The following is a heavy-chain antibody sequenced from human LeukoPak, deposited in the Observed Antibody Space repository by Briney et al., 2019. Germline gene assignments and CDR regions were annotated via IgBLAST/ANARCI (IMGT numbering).Heavy chain of an antibody. CDR1: GFTFSSFA. J-gene: IGHJ4*02. V-gene: IGHV3-23*01. Sequence: GGSLRLSCAASGFTFSSFAMRWVPQAPGKGLEWVSSISGNGVGTYYADSVKGRFTISRDNSKNSLSLQMNSLRVEDTAVYYCAKRGSTTYHFDSWGQGTLVTVSS. CDR3: AKRGSTTYHFDS. CDR2: ISGNGVGT. D-gene: IGHD2-2*01.